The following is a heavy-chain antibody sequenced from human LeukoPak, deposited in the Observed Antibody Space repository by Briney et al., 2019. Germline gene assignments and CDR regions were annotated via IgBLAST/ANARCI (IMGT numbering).Heavy chain of an antibody. CDR2: INHSGNI. CDR1: GGSFSGYY. J-gene: IGHJ4*02. V-gene: IGHV4-34*01. D-gene: IGHD3-22*01. Sequence: PSETLSLTCAVYGGSFSGYYWSWIRQPPGKGLEWIGEINHSGNINYNPSLKSRVIISLDTSKAQFSLKLSSVTAADSAVYYWARPGDTSGYFFYLDYWGQGIPVTVSS. CDR3: ARPGDTSGYFFYLDY.